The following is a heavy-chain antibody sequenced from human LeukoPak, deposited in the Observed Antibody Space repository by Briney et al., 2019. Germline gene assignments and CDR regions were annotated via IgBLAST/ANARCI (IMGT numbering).Heavy chain of an antibody. CDR3: GRYLRSTSGSI. D-gene: IGHD1-1*01. CDR2: INQDGSDE. Sequence: GGSLRLSCAASGFTFSSYNMNWVRQAPGKGLEWVASINQDGSDEYYVDSVKGRFTISRDNAKNSLYLQMNSLRAEDTAVYYCGRYLRSTSGSIWGQGTLVTVSS. V-gene: IGHV3-7*01. J-gene: IGHJ4*02. CDR1: GFTFSSYN.